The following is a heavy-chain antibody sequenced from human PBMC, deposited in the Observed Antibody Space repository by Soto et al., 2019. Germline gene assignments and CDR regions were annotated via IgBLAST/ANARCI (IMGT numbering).Heavy chain of an antibody. D-gene: IGHD3-16*01. CDR3: AKDRRAGGNSAFYFDF. Sequence: GGSLRLSCAASGFTFSSYAMSWVRQAPGKGLEWVSAISGSGGSTYYADSVKGRFTISRDNSHNTLYLQVHSLTAEDTAVYYCAKDRRAGGNSAFYFDFWGQGAQVTVSS. CDR2: ISGSGGST. J-gene: IGHJ4*02. V-gene: IGHV3-23*01. CDR1: GFTFSSYA.